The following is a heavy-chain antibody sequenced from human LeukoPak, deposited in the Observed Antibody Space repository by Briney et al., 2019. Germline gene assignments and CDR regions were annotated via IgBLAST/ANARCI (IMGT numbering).Heavy chain of an antibody. Sequence: ASVKVSCKASGYTFTSYYMHWVRQAPGQGLEWMGIINPSGGSTSYAQKFQGRVTMTRDTSTSTVYMELSSLRSEDTAVYYCARDYHDFWSGYFTGTNPWYYFDYWGQGTLVTVSS. V-gene: IGHV1-46*01. D-gene: IGHD3-3*01. J-gene: IGHJ4*02. CDR3: ARDYHDFWSGYFTGTNPWYYFDY. CDR2: INPSGGST. CDR1: GYTFTSYY.